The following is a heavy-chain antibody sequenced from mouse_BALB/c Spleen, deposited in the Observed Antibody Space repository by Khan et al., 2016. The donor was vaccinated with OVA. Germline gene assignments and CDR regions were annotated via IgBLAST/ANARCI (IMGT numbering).Heavy chain of an antibody. CDR2: INPYNDGA. D-gene: IGHD1-1*01. CDR3: SRDYGSSFWFAY. V-gene: IGHV1S136*01. CDR1: GYTFTNYI. J-gene: IGHJ3*01. Sequence: VQLQQSGPELVKPGASVKMSCKASGYTFTNYIIHWVKQKPGQGLEWIGYINPYNDGAKYNEKFKGKATMTSDKSSSTAYMEFSGLTSEDSAVYYCSRDYGSSFWFAYWGQGTLVTVSA.